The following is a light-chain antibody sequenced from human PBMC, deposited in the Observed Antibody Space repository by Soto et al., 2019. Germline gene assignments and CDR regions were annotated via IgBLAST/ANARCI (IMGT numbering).Light chain of an antibody. J-gene: IGLJ1*01. CDR2: NVY. V-gene: IGLV2-14*03. CDR3: SAYTVSRTYV. CDR1: SSDVGAYNF. Sequence: QSGLTQPASVSGSPGQSITISCTGTSSDVGAYNFVSWHQQHPGKAPKLMIYNVYDRPSGISYRFSGSKSGNTASLTISGLQGEDEADYYCSAYTVSRTYVFGTGTKV.